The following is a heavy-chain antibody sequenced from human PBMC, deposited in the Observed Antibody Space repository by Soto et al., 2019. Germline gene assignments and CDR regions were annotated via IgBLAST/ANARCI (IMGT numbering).Heavy chain of an antibody. Sequence: PSETLSLTCSVSGGSVNSYYWSWIRQPPGKGLEWVGYIYYTGSTNYNPSLKSRVTISVDTSKKHFSLELRSLRSDDTAVYYCARDHSSSWLYYYYMDVWGKGTTVTVSS. J-gene: IGHJ6*03. CDR3: ARDHSSSWLYYYYMDV. CDR2: IYYTGST. CDR1: GGSVNSYY. D-gene: IGHD6-13*01. V-gene: IGHV4-59*02.